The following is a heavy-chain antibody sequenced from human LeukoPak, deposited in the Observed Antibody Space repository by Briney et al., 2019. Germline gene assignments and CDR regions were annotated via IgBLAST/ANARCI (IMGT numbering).Heavy chain of an antibody. Sequence: GESLKISCKGSGYSFTSYWIGWVRQMPGKGLEWMGIIYSGDSDTRYSPSFQGQVTISADKSISTAYLQWSSLKASDTAMYYCARPSGAAAGTGGAFDIWGQGTMVTVSS. CDR3: ARPSGAAAGTGGAFDI. CDR2: IYSGDSDT. CDR1: GYSFTSYW. V-gene: IGHV5-51*01. J-gene: IGHJ3*02. D-gene: IGHD6-13*01.